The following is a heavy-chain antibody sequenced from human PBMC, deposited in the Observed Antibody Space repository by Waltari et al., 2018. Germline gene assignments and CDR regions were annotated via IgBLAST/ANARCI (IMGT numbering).Heavy chain of an antibody. V-gene: IGHV3-30*18. CDR2: IWYDGSDK. CDR3: AKGENLLLDYYYYYYMDV. CDR1: GFIFSSYG. D-gene: IGHD2-2*01. Sequence: QVQLVESGGGVVQPGRSLRLSCAVSGFIFSSYGMHWVRQAPGKGLEWGAIIWYDGSDKYYADSVKGRFTISRDNSKNTLYLQMNSLRAEDTAMYYCAKGENLLLDYYYYYYMDVWGKGTTVTVSS. J-gene: IGHJ6*03.